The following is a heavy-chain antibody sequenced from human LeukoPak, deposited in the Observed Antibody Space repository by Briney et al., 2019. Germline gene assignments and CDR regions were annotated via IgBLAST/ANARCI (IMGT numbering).Heavy chain of an antibody. Sequence: GGSLRLSRAASGFTFSSSAMSWVRQAPGKGLEWVSAISGSGGNTYYADSVKGRFTISRDNSKNTLYLQMNSLRAEDTAVYYCAKVYCSGAGCYSYYYYGMDVWGHATTVTVSS. D-gene: IGHD2-15*01. J-gene: IGHJ6*02. CDR1: GFTFSSSA. V-gene: IGHV3-23*01. CDR3: AKVYCSGAGCYSYYYYGMDV. CDR2: ISGSGGNT.